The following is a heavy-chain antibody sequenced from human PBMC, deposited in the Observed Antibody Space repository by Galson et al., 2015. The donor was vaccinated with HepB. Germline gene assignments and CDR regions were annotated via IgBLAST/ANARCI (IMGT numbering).Heavy chain of an antibody. CDR3: AKAVGGNGDFAQVDY. CDR2: IKQDGSEI. V-gene: IGHV3-7*03. J-gene: IGHJ4*02. D-gene: IGHD4-17*01. Sequence: SLRLSCAASGFTFSSYWMTWVRQAPGKGLEWVANIKQDGSEIFYVDSVKGRFTISRDNAKSSLFLQMNSLRAEDTAVYYCAKAVGGNGDFAQVDYWGQGILVTVSS. CDR1: GFTFSSYW.